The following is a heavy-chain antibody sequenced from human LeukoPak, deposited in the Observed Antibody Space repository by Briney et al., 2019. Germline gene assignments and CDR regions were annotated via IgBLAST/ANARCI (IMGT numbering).Heavy chain of an antibody. D-gene: IGHD2-21*01. CDR2: ISSSGSTI. V-gene: IGHV3-11*01. Sequence: GGSLRLSCAASGFTVSSNYMSWIRQAPGKGLEWVSYISSSGSTIYYADSVKGRFTISRDNAKNSLYLQMNSLRAEDTAVYYCARGFVAPGRFDPWGQGTLVTVSS. J-gene: IGHJ5*02. CDR1: GFTVSSNY. CDR3: ARGFVAPGRFDP.